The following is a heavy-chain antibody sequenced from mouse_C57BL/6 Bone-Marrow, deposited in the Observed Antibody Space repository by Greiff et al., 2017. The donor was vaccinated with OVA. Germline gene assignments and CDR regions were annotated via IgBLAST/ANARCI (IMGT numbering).Heavy chain of an antibody. V-gene: IGHV14-4*01. J-gene: IGHJ4*01. CDR2: IDPENGDT. Sequence: EVQLQQSGAELVRPGASVKLSCTASGFNIKDDYMHWVKQRPEQGLEWIGWIDPENGDTEYASKVQGKATITADTSSNTAYLQLSSLTSEDTAVYYCTTYAYYSNRYYAMDYWGQGTSVTVSS. D-gene: IGHD2-5*01. CDR3: TTYAYYSNRYYAMDY. CDR1: GFNIKDDY.